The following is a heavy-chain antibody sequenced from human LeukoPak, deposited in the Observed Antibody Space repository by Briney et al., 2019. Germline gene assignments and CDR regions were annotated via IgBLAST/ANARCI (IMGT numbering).Heavy chain of an antibody. CDR3: ARDQSCSSTSCYGSYYYGMDV. D-gene: IGHD2-2*01. Sequence: PGGSLRLSCAASGFTFSSYSMNWVRQAPGKGLEWVSYISSSSSTIYYADSVKGRFTISRDNAKNSLYLQMNSLRAEDTAVYYCARDQSCSSTSCYGSYYYGMDVWGQGTTVTVSS. J-gene: IGHJ6*02. CDR2: ISSSSSTI. V-gene: IGHV3-48*01. CDR1: GFTFSSYS.